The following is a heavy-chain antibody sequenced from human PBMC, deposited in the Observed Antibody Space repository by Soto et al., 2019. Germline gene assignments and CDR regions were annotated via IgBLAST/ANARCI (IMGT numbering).Heavy chain of an antibody. CDR3: ARKGMTAAGFDY. Sequence: KTSETLSLTCTVYGGSISSGGYYWSWIRQHPGKGLEWIGYIYYSGSTYYNPSLKSRVTISVDTSKNQFSLKLSSVTAADTAVYYCARKGMTAAGFDYWGQGTLVTVSS. J-gene: IGHJ4*02. CDR1: GGSISSGGYY. D-gene: IGHD6-25*01. CDR2: IYYSGST. V-gene: IGHV4-31*03.